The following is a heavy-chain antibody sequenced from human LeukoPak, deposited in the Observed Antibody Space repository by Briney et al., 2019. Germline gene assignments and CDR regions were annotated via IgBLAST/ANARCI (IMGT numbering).Heavy chain of an antibody. V-gene: IGHV3-66*02. CDR3: ARLAAAGPADY. Sequence: GGSLRLSCAASEFTVSINYMSWVRQAPGKGLEWVSVIYSGGSTYYADSVKGRFTISRDNSKNTLYLQMNSLKTEDTAVYYCARLAAAGPADYWGQGTLVTVSS. CDR1: EFTVSINY. CDR2: IYSGGST. D-gene: IGHD6-13*01. J-gene: IGHJ4*02.